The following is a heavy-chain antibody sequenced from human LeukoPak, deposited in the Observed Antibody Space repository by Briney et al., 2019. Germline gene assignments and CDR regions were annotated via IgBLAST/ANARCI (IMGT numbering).Heavy chain of an antibody. CDR2: ISGSGGST. Sequence: GGSLRLSCAASGFTFSSYAMSWVRQAPGKGLEWVSAISGSGGSTYYADSVKGRFTISRDNPKNTLYLQMNSLRAEDTAVYYCAKNHYGSGFGHWGQGNLVTVSS. V-gene: IGHV3-23*01. D-gene: IGHD2-15*01. J-gene: IGHJ4*01. CDR3: AKNHYGSGFGH. CDR1: GFTFSSYA.